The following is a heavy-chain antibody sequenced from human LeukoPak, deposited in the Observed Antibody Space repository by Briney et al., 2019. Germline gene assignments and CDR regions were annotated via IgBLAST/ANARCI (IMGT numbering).Heavy chain of an antibody. D-gene: IGHD5-18*01. V-gene: IGHV3-74*01. CDR2: INSDASST. Sequence: PGGSLRLSCAASGFTFSTSGLGWVRQAPGKGLVWVSRINSDASSTTYADSVKGRFTISRDTARNTLYLQMNSLRAEDTAVYYCARVGYSYGSYYFDYWGQGTLVTVSS. CDR3: ARVGYSYGSYYFDY. CDR1: GFTFSTSG. J-gene: IGHJ4*02.